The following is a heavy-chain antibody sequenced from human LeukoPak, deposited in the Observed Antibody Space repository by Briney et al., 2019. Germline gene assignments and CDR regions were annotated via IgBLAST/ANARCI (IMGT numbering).Heavy chain of an antibody. CDR3: ARALQLHWYFDL. CDR1: GFTVSSNY. Sequence: PGGSLRLSCAASGFTVSSNYMSWVRQAPGQGLEWVSVIYSGGTTNYADSVKGRFTISRDNSKNTLYLQMNSLRDEDTAVYFCARALQLHWYFDLWGRGALVTVSS. V-gene: IGHV3-53*01. CDR2: IYSGGTT. J-gene: IGHJ2*01. D-gene: IGHD4-23*01.